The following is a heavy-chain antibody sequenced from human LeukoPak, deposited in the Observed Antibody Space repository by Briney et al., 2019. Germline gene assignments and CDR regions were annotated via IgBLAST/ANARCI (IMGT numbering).Heavy chain of an antibody. Sequence: GGSLRLSCAASGLTFSSYSMNWVRQAPGKGLEWVSSISSSSYIYYADSVKGRFTISRDNAKNSLYLQMNSLRAEDTAVYYCARDPMAAASYWGQGTLVTVSS. CDR3: ARDPMAAASY. V-gene: IGHV3-21*01. D-gene: IGHD6-13*01. CDR2: ISSSSYI. CDR1: GLTFSSYS. J-gene: IGHJ4*02.